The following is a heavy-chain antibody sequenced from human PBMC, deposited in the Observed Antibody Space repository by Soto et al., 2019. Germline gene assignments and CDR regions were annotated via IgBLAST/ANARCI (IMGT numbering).Heavy chain of an antibody. CDR2: ISYDGSNK. CDR3: AKDHGELLHYYYYGMDV. CDR1: GFTFSSYG. D-gene: IGHD1-26*01. J-gene: IGHJ6*02. V-gene: IGHV3-30*18. Sequence: GGSLRLSCAASGFTFSSYGMHWVRQAPGKGLEWVAVISYDGSNKYYADSAKGRFTISRDNAKNTLYLQMNSLRAEDTAVYYCAKDHGELLHYYYYGMDVWGQGTTVTVSS.